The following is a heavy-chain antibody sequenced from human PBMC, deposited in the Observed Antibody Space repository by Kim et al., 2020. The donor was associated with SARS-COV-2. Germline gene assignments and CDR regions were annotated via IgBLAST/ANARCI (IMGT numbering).Heavy chain of an antibody. CDR1: GFTFDDYG. V-gene: IGHV3-20*01. J-gene: IGHJ3*02. CDR2: INWNGGST. CDR3: AKNRREDYGDTHGAFDI. Sequence: GGSLRLSCAASGFTFDDYGMSWARQAPGKGLEWVSGINWNGGSTGYADSVKGRFTISRDNAKNSLYLQMNSLRAEDAASYHCAKNRREDYGDTHGAFDIWGQGTMVTVSS. D-gene: IGHD4-17*01.